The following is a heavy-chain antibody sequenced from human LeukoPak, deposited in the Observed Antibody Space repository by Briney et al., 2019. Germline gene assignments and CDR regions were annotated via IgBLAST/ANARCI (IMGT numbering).Heavy chain of an antibody. J-gene: IGHJ3*02. D-gene: IGHD7-27*01. CDR2: IIPIFGTA. CDR3: ARGTGANGDAFDI. Sequence: SVNVSFKASGGTFIIYAISWVRQAPGQGGEGMGGIIPIFGTANYAQKFQGRVTITADKSTSSAYMELSSLRSEDTAVYYCARGTGANGDAFDIWGQGTIVTVSS. V-gene: IGHV1-69*06. CDR1: GGTFIIYA.